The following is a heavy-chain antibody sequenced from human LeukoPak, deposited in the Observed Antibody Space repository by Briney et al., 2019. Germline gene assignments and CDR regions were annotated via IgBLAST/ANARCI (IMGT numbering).Heavy chain of an antibody. D-gene: IGHD4-11*01. Sequence: ASVKVSCKTSGYTFNKNAINWVRQAPGQGLEWMGWINTKTGTPTYAQGLTGRSVFSLDMSVSTASLQISSLKATDTAVYYCARRSPTSDALDIWGQGTLVTVSS. J-gene: IGHJ3*02. CDR1: GYTFNKNA. CDR3: ARRSPTSDALDI. V-gene: IGHV7-4-1*02. CDR2: INTKTGTP.